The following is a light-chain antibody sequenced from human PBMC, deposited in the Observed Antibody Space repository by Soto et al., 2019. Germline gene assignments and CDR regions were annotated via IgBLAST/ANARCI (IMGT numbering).Light chain of an antibody. Sequence: EIVLTQSPGTLSLSPGERVTLSCRASQSISNNHLAWYQQKPGQAPRLLIHGTSNRATGIPGRFSGSGSGTDFTLTFSRLEPEDFAVYYCEYYGNSITFGGGTKVDIK. CDR2: GTS. V-gene: IGKV3-20*01. CDR3: EYYGNSIT. CDR1: QSISNNH. J-gene: IGKJ4*01.